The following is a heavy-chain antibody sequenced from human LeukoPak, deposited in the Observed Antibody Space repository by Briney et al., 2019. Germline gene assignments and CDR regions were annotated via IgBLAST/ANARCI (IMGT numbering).Heavy chain of an antibody. V-gene: IGHV4-59*01. J-gene: IGHJ4*02. CDR2: IYYSGST. CDR3: ARVKIRNYLDY. Sequence: PSETLSLTSTVSGGSISSSYWCWSRQPPGEGLGRIGYIYYSGSTNYNPSLKSRVTISVDTSKNQFSLKLSCVSAADTAVYYCARVKIRNYLDYWGQGTLVTVS. CDR1: GGSISSSY.